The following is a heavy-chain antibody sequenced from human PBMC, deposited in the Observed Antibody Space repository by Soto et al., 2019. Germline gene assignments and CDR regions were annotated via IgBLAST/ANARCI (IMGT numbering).Heavy chain of an antibody. CDR1: GFTFSNYV. CDR2: ISYAGNNK. J-gene: IGHJ3*02. CDR3: AKDRCGNDCYFDAFDI. V-gene: IGHV3-30*18. Sequence: QVQLVESGGGVVQPGRSLRLSCAASGFTFSNYVMHWVRQAPGKGLEWVAVISYAGNNKYYAASVKGRFTISRDNSKNTPYLQMNSLRPEDSAVYYCAKDRCGNDCYFDAFDIWGQGTMVTVSS. D-gene: IGHD2-21*02.